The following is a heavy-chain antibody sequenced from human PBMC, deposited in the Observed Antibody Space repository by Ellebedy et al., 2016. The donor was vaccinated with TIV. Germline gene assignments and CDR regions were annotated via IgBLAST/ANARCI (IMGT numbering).Heavy chain of an antibody. J-gene: IGHJ4*02. D-gene: IGHD3-10*01. Sequence: SETLSLXXTVSGGSLSSGGYYWSWIRQLPGKGLEWIGYIYSTGITHYNPSLKSRIDFSIDTSKNQFSLRLGSVTAADTALYYCARGSPPDSYGSGSSPDFWGQGTLVTVSS. CDR2: IYSTGIT. V-gene: IGHV4-31*03. CDR1: GGSLSSGGYY. CDR3: ARGSPPDSYGSGSSPDF.